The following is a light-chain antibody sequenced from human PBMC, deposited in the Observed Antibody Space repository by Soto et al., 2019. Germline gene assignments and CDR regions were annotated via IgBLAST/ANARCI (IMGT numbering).Light chain of an antibody. J-gene: IGKJ1*01. V-gene: IGKV3-20*01. CDR1: QSVSSY. CDR3: QQYSSPPRT. CDR2: GAS. Sequence: EIGLTQSPGSLSLSPGERATLSCRASQSVSSYLAWYQQKPGHAPRLLISGASSRATGFPDRFSGSGSGTDFSLTISSLEPADSAVYYCQQYSSPPRTFCQGTKLEIK.